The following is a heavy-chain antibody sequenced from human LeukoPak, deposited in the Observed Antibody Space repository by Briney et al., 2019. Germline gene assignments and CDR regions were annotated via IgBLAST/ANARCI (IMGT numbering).Heavy chain of an antibody. CDR3: AKPPKGYQVSGSAFDI. CDR1: GFTFNTHA. J-gene: IGHJ3*02. CDR2: ISGSGGST. D-gene: IGHD3-16*02. Sequence: PGGSLRLSCAASGFTFNTHAMNWVCQAPGKGPEWVSVISGSGGSTYYADSVKGRFTISRDNSKNTLYLQMNSLRVEDTAVYYCAKPPKGYQVSGSAFDIWGQGTLVTVSS. V-gene: IGHV3-23*01.